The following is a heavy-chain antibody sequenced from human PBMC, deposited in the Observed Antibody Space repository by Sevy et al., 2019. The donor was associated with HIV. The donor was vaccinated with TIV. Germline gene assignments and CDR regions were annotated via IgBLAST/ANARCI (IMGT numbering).Heavy chain of an antibody. D-gene: IGHD3-16*01. J-gene: IGHJ4*02. CDR3: TRGKAAQSIFDY. Sequence: GGSLRLSCTASGFTFGDYCMSWVRQAPGKGLEWVAFIKSDVYGGAVDHSVFVRGRFVITRDDSKTIAYLQMNDLKTEDTGVYYCTRGKAAQSIFDYWGQGALVTVSS. CDR2: IKSDVYGGAV. V-gene: IGHV3-49*04. CDR1: GFTFGDYC.